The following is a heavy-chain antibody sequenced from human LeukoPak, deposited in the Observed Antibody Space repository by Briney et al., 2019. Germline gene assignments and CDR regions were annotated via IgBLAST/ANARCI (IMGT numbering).Heavy chain of an antibody. CDR1: GFTFTSYT. J-gene: IGHJ6*02. Sequence: GGSLRLSCAASGFTFTSYTMNWVRQAPGKGLEWVSSISSSNSDISYADSVKGRFTISRDNAKNSLYLQMNSLRAEDTAVYYCARDSRAVYYYYGMDVWGQGTTVTVSS. V-gene: IGHV3-21*01. CDR3: ARDSRAVYYYYGMDV. CDR2: ISSSNSDI.